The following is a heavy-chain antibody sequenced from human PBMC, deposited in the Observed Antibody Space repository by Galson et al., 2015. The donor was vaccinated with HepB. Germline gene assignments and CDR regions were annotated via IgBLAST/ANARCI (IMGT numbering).Heavy chain of an antibody. CDR3: ARDLGTGFGDLDYGMDV. Sequence: SLRLSCAASGFTFSSYAMHWVRQAPGKGLEWVAVIPYDGSNKYYADSVKGRFTISRDNSKNTLYLQMNSLRAEDTAVYYCARDLGTGFGDLDYGMDVWGQGTTVTVSS. D-gene: IGHD3-10*01. J-gene: IGHJ6*02. V-gene: IGHV3-30-3*01. CDR1: GFTFSSYA. CDR2: IPYDGSNK.